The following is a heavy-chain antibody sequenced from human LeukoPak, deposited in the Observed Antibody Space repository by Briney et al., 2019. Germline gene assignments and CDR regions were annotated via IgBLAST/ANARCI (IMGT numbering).Heavy chain of an antibody. V-gene: IGHV1-69*04. CDR1: GGTFSSYA. J-gene: IGHJ5*02. Sequence: SVNVSCRASGGTFSSYAISWVRQAPGQGLEWMGRIIPILGIANYAQKFQGRVTITADKSTSTAYMELSSLRSEDTAVYYCARGRLHSGFDPWGQGTLVTVSS. CDR2: IIPILGIA. D-gene: IGHD4-11*01. CDR3: ARGRLHSGFDP.